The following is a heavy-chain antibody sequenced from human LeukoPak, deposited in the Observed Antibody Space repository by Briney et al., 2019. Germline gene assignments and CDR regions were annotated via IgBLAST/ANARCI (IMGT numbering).Heavy chain of an antibody. Sequence: GGSLRLSCAASGFTFSTYGMHWVRQAPGKGLEWVAVLSYDASEKHYADSVKGRFTISRDNSKNTLDLQMNSLRVEDTAVYYCAKTKALGDSSGYYSPGIDSWGQGTLVTVSS. CDR1: GFTFSTYG. D-gene: IGHD3-22*01. V-gene: IGHV3-30*18. CDR2: LSYDASEK. CDR3: AKTKALGDSSGYYSPGIDS. J-gene: IGHJ4*02.